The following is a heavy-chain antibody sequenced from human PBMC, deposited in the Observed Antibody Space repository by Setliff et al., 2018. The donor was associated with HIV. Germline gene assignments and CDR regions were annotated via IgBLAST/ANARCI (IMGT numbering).Heavy chain of an antibody. V-gene: IGHV1-8*02. J-gene: IGHJ6*03. CDR3: ARQFLDWSNDYYSRYYMDV. Sequence: ASVKVSCKASGYTFSSYDINWVRQATGQGLEWMGWMNPNSGNTGYAQKFQGRVTMTRDTSIGTAYMELRSLRSDDTAVYYCARQFLDWSNDYYSRYYMDVWGKGTTVTVSS. CDR1: GYTFSSYD. D-gene: IGHD3-3*01. CDR2: MNPNSGNT.